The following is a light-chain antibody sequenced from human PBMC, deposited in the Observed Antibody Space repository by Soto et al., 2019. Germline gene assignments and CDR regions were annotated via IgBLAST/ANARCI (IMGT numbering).Light chain of an antibody. CDR1: QSVSSY. J-gene: IGKJ5*01. Sequence: EIVLTQSPATLSLSPGERATVSCRTSQSVSSYFDWYQQKPGRAPRLLIYDASNKSTGIPARFIGSGTGTDFTLTINSLEPEHFAVYYCQQRRHWPLTFGKGTRLEI. CDR3: QQRRHWPLT. CDR2: DAS. V-gene: IGKV3-11*01.